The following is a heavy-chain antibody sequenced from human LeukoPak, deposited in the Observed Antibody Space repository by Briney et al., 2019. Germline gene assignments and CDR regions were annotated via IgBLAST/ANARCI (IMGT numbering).Heavy chain of an antibody. CDR2: ISPSGGST. Sequence: ASQKLSCKAFGYTFTGYCMHCVRQAPGQGPQSMAEISPSGGSTIYAQKFKGRVTLTRDMSTSTDYLELSSLRSEDTAVYYCARDNSVRDEAWWFNPWGQGTLVTVSS. CDR3: ARDNSVRDEAWWFNP. D-gene: IGHD5-24*01. CDR1: GYTFTGYC. J-gene: IGHJ5*02. V-gene: IGHV1-46*01.